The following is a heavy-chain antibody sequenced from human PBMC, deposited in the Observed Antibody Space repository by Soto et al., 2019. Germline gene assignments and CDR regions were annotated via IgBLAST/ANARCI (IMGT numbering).Heavy chain of an antibody. D-gene: IGHD3-3*01. J-gene: IGHJ5*01. CDR2: ISNDGGTQ. Sequence: GSLRLSCAASTLTVSLYGIQWVRQAPGKGLDWVAFISNDGGTQYYADSVKGRFSISRDNSMNTVDLHMNSLRAEDTAIYYCARDIWSGNYKWFDSWGQGTLVTVSS. CDR1: TLTVSLYG. V-gene: IGHV3-30*03. CDR3: ARDIWSGNYKWFDS.